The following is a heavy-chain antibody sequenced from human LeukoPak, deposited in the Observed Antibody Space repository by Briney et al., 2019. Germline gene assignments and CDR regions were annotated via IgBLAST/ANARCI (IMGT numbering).Heavy chain of an antibody. V-gene: IGHV4-59*01. CDR3: ARGVVIAPQTFDY. D-gene: IGHD2-21*01. Sequence: PSETLSLTCTVSGGSISSYYWSWIRQPPGKGLEWIGYIYYSGSTDYNPSLKSRVTISVDTSKNQFSLKLSSVTAADTAVYYCARGVVIAPQTFDYWGQGTLVTVSS. CDR1: GGSISSYY. J-gene: IGHJ4*02. CDR2: IYYSGST.